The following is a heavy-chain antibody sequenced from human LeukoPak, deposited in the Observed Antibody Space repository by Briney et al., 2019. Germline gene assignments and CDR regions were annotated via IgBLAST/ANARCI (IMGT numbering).Heavy chain of an antibody. Sequence: PGGSLRLSCAASGFTFSSYAMHWVRQAPGKGLEWVAVISYDGSNKYYADSVKGRFTISRDNSKNTLYLQMNSLRAEDTAVYYCARGVYYDSSGYNPFDYWGQGTLVTVSS. J-gene: IGHJ4*02. CDR3: ARGVYYDSSGYNPFDY. CDR2: ISYDGSNK. D-gene: IGHD3-22*01. CDR1: GFTFSSYA. V-gene: IGHV3-30*04.